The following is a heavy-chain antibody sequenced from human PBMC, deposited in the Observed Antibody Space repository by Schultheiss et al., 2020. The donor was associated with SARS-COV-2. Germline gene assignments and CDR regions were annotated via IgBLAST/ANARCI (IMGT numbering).Heavy chain of an antibody. CDR1: GFTFSSYA. J-gene: IGHJ4*02. CDR3: TTRIVVVKR. V-gene: IGHV3-30*07. D-gene: IGHD2-2*01. Sequence: GGSLRLSCAASGFTFSSYAMHWVRQAPGKGLEWVAVISYDGSNKYYADSVKGRFTISRDNSKNTLYLQMNSLKTEDTAVYYCTTRIVVVKRWGQGTLVTVSS. CDR2: ISYDGSNK.